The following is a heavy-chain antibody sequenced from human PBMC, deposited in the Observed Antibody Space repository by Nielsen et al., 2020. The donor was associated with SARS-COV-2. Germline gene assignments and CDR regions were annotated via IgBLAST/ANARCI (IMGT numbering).Heavy chain of an antibody. D-gene: IGHD6-19*01. CDR2: FSGDSAGTT. J-gene: IGHJ4*02. CDR1: GFTFSAYA. Sequence: GGSLRLSCAASGFTFSAYAMIWVRQAAGKGLEWVSAFSGDSAGTTYYADSVKGRFTISRDNSKNTLYLQVNGLRAEDTALYYCANFGSIAVAGMNYWGQGTLVTVSA. V-gene: IGHV3-23*01. CDR3: ANFGSIAVAGMNY.